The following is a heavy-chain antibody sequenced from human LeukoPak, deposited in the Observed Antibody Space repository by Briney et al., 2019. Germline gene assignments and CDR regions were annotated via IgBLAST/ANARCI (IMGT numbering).Heavy chain of an antibody. Sequence: SETLSLTCTVSGYSISSDYYWGWTRQPPGKGLEWIGSVHHSGRTYYNPSLKSRVTISVDTSKNQFSLKLNSVTAADTAVYYCARDHLANLASRLFDPWGQGSLVTVSS. D-gene: IGHD3-3*01. CDR1: GYSISSDYY. V-gene: IGHV4-38-2*02. J-gene: IGHJ5*02. CDR2: VHHSGRT. CDR3: ARDHLANLASRLFDP.